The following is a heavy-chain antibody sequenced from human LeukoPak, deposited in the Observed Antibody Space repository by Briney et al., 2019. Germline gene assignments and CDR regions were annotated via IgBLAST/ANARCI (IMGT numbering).Heavy chain of an antibody. J-gene: IGHJ3*02. CDR3: AKDAHYFITTDAFDI. D-gene: IGHD2/OR15-2a*01. CDR1: GFTFSSYW. Sequence: GGSLRLSCAASGFTFSSYWMHWVRQAPGKGLVWVSRINSDGSSTSYADSVKGRFTISRDNAKNTLYLQMNSLRAEDTAVYYCAKDAHYFITTDAFDIWGQGTMVTVSS. V-gene: IGHV3-74*01. CDR2: INSDGSST.